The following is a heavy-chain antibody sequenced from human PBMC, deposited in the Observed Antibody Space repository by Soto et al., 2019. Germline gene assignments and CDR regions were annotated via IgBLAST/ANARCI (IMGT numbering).Heavy chain of an antibody. V-gene: IGHV3-30*18. CDR3: AKDRSYDFWSGYYAIYY. CDR1: GFTFSSYG. CDR2: ISYDGSNK. Sequence: QVQLVESGGGVVQPGRSLRLSCAAYGFTFSSYGMQWVRQAPGKGLECVAFISYDGSNKYYVDSVKGRFTISSDNPKYTLYLQMNSVRADDMAVYYCAKDRSYDFWSGYYAIYYLGQGTLVTVSS. D-gene: IGHD3-3*01. J-gene: IGHJ4*02.